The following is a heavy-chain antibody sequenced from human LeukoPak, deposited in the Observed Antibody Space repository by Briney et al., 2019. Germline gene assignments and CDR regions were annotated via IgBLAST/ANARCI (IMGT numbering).Heavy chain of an antibody. D-gene: IGHD3-22*01. V-gene: IGHV1-2*02. J-gene: IGHJ3*02. Sequence: GASVKVSCKASGYTFTGYYMHWVRQAPGQGLEWMGWINPNSGGTNYAQKFQGRVTMTRDTSISTAYMELSSLRSEDTAVYYCARGPQYHYDSSGYYHTGHTPAFDIWGQGTMVTVSS. CDR3: ARGPQYHYDSSGYYHTGHTPAFDI. CDR1: GYTFTGYY. CDR2: INPNSGGT.